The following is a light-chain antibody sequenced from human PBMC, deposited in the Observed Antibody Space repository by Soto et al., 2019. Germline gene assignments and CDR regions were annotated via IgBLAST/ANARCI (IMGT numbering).Light chain of an antibody. CDR3: QKYDKWPWT. V-gene: IGKV3-15*01. CDR2: GAS. Sequence: EIMMTQSPATLPASPGQRVTLSCRASQRVGSKLAWYQQTPGQAHRLLISGASTRATDVPARFRGGGSGREFSLTLSSLRSEDFAVYYCQKYDKWPWTFGQGTKVDIK. CDR1: QRVGSK. J-gene: IGKJ1*01.